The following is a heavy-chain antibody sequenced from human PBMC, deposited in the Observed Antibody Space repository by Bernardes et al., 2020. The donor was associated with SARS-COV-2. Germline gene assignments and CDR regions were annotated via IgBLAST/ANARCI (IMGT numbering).Heavy chain of an antibody. CDR1: GYTFTSYA. Sequence: ASVKVSCKASGYTFTSYAMHWVRQAPGQRLEWMGWINAGNGNTKYSQKFQGRVTITRDTSASTAYMELSSLRSEDTAVYYCARSITMVRGVIIKNYYYYGMDVWGQGTTVTVSS. CDR2: INAGNGNT. V-gene: IGHV1-3*01. J-gene: IGHJ6*02. CDR3: ARSITMVRGVIIKNYYYYGMDV. D-gene: IGHD3-10*01.